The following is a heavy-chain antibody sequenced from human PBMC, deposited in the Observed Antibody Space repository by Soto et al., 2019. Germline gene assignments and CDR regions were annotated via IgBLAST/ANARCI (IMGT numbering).Heavy chain of an antibody. J-gene: IGHJ6*02. CDR1: GGSISSSNW. CDR2: IYHSGST. Sequence: QVQLQESGPGLVKPSGTLSLTCAVSGGSISSSNWWSWVRQPPGKGLEWIGEIYHSGSTNYNPSLTGRVTVSVDMSKTQFSLKLSSVTAADTAVYYCARVRGSYYYGMDVWGQGPTVTVSS. D-gene: IGHD3-16*01. CDR3: ARVRGSYYYGMDV. V-gene: IGHV4-4*02.